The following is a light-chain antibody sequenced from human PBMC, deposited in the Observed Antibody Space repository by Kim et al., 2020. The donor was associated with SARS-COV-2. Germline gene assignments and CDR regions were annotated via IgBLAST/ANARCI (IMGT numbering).Light chain of an antibody. CDR2: SKS. Sequence: VTVSCTWSSTNIGANYDVHWYQQVPGTAPKLLIHSKSHRPSGVPDRFSGSKSGTSASLAITGLQAEDEADYYCQSYDNSLSGYVFGTGTKVTVL. CDR1: STNIGANYD. J-gene: IGLJ1*01. V-gene: IGLV1-40*01. CDR3: QSYDNSLSGYV.